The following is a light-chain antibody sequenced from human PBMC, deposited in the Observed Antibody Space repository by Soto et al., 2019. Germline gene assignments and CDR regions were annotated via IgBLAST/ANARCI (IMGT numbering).Light chain of an antibody. V-gene: IGKV3-15*01. Sequence: EIVMTQSPVTLSVSLGERATLSCRASQSVSSNLAWYQQKLGQAPRLLIYGASTRATGIPARFSGSGSGTEFTLTISSLQSEDFADYYCQQYKNWPPYTFGQGTKLEIK. CDR3: QQYKNWPPYT. J-gene: IGKJ2*01. CDR1: QSVSSN. CDR2: GAS.